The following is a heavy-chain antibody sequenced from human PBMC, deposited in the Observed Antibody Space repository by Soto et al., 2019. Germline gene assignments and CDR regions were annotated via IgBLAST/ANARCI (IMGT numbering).Heavy chain of an antibody. CDR1: GFTFSSYG. J-gene: IGHJ6*02. CDR3: AKDSGSSSSMVYYYGMDV. D-gene: IGHD6-6*01. Sequence: GGSLRLSCAASGFTFSSYGMHWVRQAPGKGLEWVAVISYDGSNKYYADSVKGRFTISRDNSKNTLYLQMNSLRAEDTAVYYCAKDSGSSSSMVYYYGMDVWGQGTTVTVSS. V-gene: IGHV3-30*18. CDR2: ISYDGSNK.